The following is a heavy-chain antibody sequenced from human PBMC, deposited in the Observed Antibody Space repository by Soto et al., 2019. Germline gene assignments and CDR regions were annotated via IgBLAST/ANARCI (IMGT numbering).Heavy chain of an antibody. Sequence: QVQLVESGGGVVHPERSLRLSCSASEFTFSSYAMHWVRQAPGKGLEWVAGISYDGGHKFYGDSVRGRFTISRDSSKTTVFLQMNSLRPEDTAAYYCARVKTDYSNPRGPFFFYSMDVWGQGTTVTVSS. D-gene: IGHD4-4*01. CDR2: ISYDGGHK. V-gene: IGHV3-30-3*01. J-gene: IGHJ6*02. CDR3: ARVKTDYSNPRGPFFFYSMDV. CDR1: EFTFSSYA.